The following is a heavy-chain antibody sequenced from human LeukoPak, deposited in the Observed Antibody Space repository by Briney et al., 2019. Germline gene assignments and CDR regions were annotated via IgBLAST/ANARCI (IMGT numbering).Heavy chain of an antibody. V-gene: IGHV3-7*01. CDR2: INQHGSEK. CDR3: ARDLYRIVVVPHYFDY. Sequence: GGSLRLSCAASGFTFSSYWMSWVRQAPEKGLEWVANINQHGSEKYYVDSVKGRFTISRDNTKNSLYLQMNSLRAEDTAVYYCARDLYRIVVVPHYFDYWGQGTLVTVSS. J-gene: IGHJ4*02. CDR1: GFTFSSYW. D-gene: IGHD3-22*01.